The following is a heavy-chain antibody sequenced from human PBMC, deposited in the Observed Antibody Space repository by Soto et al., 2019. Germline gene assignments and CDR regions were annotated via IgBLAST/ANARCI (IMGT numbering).Heavy chain of an antibody. CDR3: ARDPYYSSSWYVGVPLPYGMDV. D-gene: IGHD6-13*01. Sequence: SVKVSCKASGGTFSSYAISWVRQAPGQGLEWMGGIIPIFGTANYAQKFQGRVTITADESTSTAYMELSSLRSEDTAVYYCARDPYYSSSWYVGVPLPYGMDVWGQGTKVTVYS. CDR2: IIPIFGTA. CDR1: GGTFSSYA. V-gene: IGHV1-69*13. J-gene: IGHJ6*02.